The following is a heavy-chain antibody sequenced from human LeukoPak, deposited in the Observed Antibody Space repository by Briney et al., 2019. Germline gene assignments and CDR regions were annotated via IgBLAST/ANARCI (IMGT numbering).Heavy chain of an antibody. V-gene: IGHV3-20*04. CDR2: INWNGGST. CDR1: GSTFDDYG. J-gene: IGHJ5*02. D-gene: IGHD2-2*02. CDR3: ARAGCSSTSCYTGWFDP. Sequence: GGSLRLSCAASGSTFDDYGMSWVRQAPGKGLEWVSGINWNGGSTGYADSVKGRFTISRDNAKNSLYLQMNSLRAEDTALYYCARAGCSSTSCYTGWFDPWGQGTLVTVSS.